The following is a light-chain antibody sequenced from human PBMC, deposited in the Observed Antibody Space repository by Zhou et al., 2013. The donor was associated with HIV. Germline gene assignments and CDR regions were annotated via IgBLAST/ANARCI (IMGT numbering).Light chain of an antibody. J-gene: IGKJ3*01. Sequence: EIVLTQSPVTVSLSPGEGARLACKSSQNIGSNLAWYQQKVAQAPRLLIYGASTRAAGVPANFSGSGSGTEFTLTISSLQSEDVAVYYCQQYNDWPPLFTFGPGTKVEI. V-gene: IGKV3-15*01. CDR1: QNIGSN. CDR3: QQYNDWPPLFT. CDR2: GAS.